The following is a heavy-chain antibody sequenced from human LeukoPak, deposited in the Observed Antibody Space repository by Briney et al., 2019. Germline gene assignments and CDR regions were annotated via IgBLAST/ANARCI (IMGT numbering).Heavy chain of an antibody. V-gene: IGHV4-59*08. CDR3: ARHTDTAMVTSGFDY. CDR1: GGSISSYY. CDR2: IYYSGST. J-gene: IGHJ4*02. D-gene: IGHD5-18*01. Sequence: SETLSLTCTVSGGSISSYYWSWIRQPPGKGLEWIGYIYYSGSTNYNPSLKSRVTISVDTSKNQSSLKLSSVTAADTAVYYCARHTDTAMVTSGFDYWGQGTLVTVSS.